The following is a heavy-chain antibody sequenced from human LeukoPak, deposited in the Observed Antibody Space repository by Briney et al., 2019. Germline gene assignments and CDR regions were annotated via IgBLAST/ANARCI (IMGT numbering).Heavy chain of an antibody. D-gene: IGHD6-13*01. V-gene: IGHV1-46*01. J-gene: IGHJ4*02. Sequence: GASVTVSFKASGYTFTSHYMHWVRQAPGQGLEWMGIINPSGGSTSYAQKFQGRVTMTRDTSTSTVYMELSSLRSEDTAVYYCARGVDMAAAGRQIDYWGQGTLVTVSS. CDR2: INPSGGST. CDR3: ARGVDMAAAGRQIDY. CDR1: GYTFTSHY.